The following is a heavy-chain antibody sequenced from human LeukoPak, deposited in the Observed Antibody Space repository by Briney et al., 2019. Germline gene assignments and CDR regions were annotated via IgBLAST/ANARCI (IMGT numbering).Heavy chain of an antibody. CDR2: IYHSGST. D-gene: IGHD6-6*01. V-gene: IGHV4-39*07. Sequence: SETLSLTCTVSGGSISSSSYYWGWVRQPPGKGLEWIGEIYHSGSTNYNPSLKSRVTISVDKSKNQFSLKLSSVTAADTAVYYCARESSSSWYYYYYMDVWGKGTTVTVSS. J-gene: IGHJ6*03. CDR1: GGSISSSSYY. CDR3: ARESSSSWYYYYYMDV.